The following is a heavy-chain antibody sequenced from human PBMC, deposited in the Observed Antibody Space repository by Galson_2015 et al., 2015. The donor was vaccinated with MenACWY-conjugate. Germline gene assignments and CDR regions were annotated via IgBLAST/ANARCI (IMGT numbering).Heavy chain of an antibody. CDR2: IYYSGST. CDR1: GGSISSSSYY. J-gene: IGHJ5*02. Sequence: SETLSLTCTVSGGSISSSSYYWGWTRQPPGKGLEWIGSIYYSGSTYYNPSLKSRVTISVDTSKNQFSLKLSSVTAADTAVYCCARSPSPTVNWFDPWGQGTLVTVSS. CDR3: ARSPSPTVNWFDP. D-gene: IGHD4-17*01. V-gene: IGHV4-39*07.